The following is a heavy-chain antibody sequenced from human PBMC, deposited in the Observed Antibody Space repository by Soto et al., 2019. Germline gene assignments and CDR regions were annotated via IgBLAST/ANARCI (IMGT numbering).Heavy chain of an antibody. V-gene: IGHV3-49*03. CDR2: IRSKAYGGTT. CDR3: TRDKQLQLWSHHLSKWFDP. CDR1: GFTFGDYS. D-gene: IGHD5-18*01. J-gene: IGHJ5*02. Sequence: PGGSLRLSCTASGFTFGDYSMSWFRQAPWKGLEWVGFIRSKAYGGTTEYAASVKGRFTISRDDSKSIAYLQMNSLKTEDTAVYCSTRDKQLQLWSHHLSKWFDPWGQGTLVPGSP.